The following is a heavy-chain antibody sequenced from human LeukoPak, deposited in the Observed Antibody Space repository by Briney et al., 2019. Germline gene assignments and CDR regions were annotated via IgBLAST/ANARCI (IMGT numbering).Heavy chain of an antibody. CDR3: AKSGGGYYDFWSGYHYYFDY. CDR2: ISGSGGST. J-gene: IGHJ4*02. V-gene: IGHV3-23*01. Sequence: GGSLRLSCAASRFTFSNYWMSWVRQAPGKGLEWVSAISGSGGSTYYADSVKGRFTISRDNSKNTLYLQMNSLRAEDTAVYYCAKSGGGYYDFWSGYHYYFDYWGQGTLVTVSS. CDR1: RFTFSNYW. D-gene: IGHD3-3*01.